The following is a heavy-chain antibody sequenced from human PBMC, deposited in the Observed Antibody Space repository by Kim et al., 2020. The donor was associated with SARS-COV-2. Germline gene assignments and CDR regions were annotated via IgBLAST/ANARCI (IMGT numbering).Heavy chain of an antibody. V-gene: IGHV3-7*01. J-gene: IGHJ3*02. D-gene: IGHD1-26*01. CDR2: IKQDGSEK. Sequence: GGSLRLSCAASGFTFSSYWMSWVRQAPGKGLEWVANIKQDGSEKYYVDSVKGRFTISRDNAKNSLYLQMNSLRAEDTAVYYCAVEGLVGATPHDAFDIWGQGTMVTVSS. CDR3: AVEGLVGATPHDAFDI. CDR1: GFTFSSYW.